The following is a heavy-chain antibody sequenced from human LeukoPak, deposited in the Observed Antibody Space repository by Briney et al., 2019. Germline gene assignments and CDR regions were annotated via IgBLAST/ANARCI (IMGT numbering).Heavy chain of an antibody. CDR2: IKPDGGEK. Sequence: PGGSLRLSCVGSGFTFSFSDYWMTWVRQAPGKGLEWVANIKPDGGEKNYVDSVKGRFAISRDNAKNSLYLQMNSLRAEDTAVYYCARIYAGGYYDDWGQGTLVTVSS. V-gene: IGHV3-7*01. CDR1: GFTFSFSDYW. CDR3: ARIYAGGYYDD. J-gene: IGHJ4*02. D-gene: IGHD3-3*01.